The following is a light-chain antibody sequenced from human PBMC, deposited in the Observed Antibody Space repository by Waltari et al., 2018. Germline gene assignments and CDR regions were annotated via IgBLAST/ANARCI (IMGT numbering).Light chain of an antibody. Sequence: EIVMTQSPATLSVSPGERATLSCRASQSVSSNIAWYQQKPGQAPRLLIYAATTRVTDIPARFSGSGSGTEFILSISSLQSEDFAVYYCQQYNSWSPLTFGGGTKVEIK. J-gene: IGKJ4*01. CDR2: AAT. CDR3: QQYNSWSPLT. V-gene: IGKV3-15*01. CDR1: QSVSSN.